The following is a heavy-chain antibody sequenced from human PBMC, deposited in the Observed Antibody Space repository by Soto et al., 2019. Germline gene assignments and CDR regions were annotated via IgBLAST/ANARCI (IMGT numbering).Heavy chain of an antibody. CDR3: AREDILGVRSFDY. D-gene: IGHD3-10*01. CDR1: RFTFSSYS. Sequence: PGGSLRLSCAASRFTFSSYSVNWVRQAPGKGLEWVSYISSGSKTIYYADSVKGRFTVSRDNAKNSQYLQMNSLTDEDTAVYYCAREDILGVRSFDYWGRGTLVTVSS. J-gene: IGHJ4*02. CDR2: ISSGSKTI. V-gene: IGHV3-48*02.